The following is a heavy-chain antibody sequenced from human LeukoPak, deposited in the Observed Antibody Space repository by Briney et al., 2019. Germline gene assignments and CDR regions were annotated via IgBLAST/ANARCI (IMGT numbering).Heavy chain of an antibody. Sequence: GGSLRLSCAASGFTFSSHWMTWVRQAPGKGLEWVANIKQDGNEINYVDSVKGRFTISRDNAKTSLYLQMNSLRAEDTAVYYCAKEVRGYWSFDLWGRGTLVTVSS. D-gene: IGHD3-10*01. CDR3: AKEVRGYWSFDL. CDR1: GFTFSSHW. CDR2: IKQDGNEI. J-gene: IGHJ2*01. V-gene: IGHV3-7*03.